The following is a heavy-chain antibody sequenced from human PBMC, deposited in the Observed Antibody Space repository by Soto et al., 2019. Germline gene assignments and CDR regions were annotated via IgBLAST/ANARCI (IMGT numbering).Heavy chain of an antibody. V-gene: IGHV1-8*01. J-gene: IGHJ6*02. CDR1: GYTFTSYY. CDR2: MNPNSGNT. D-gene: IGHD3-3*01. CDR3: ERVYYDFREDGMEV. Sequence: QVQLVQSGAEVKKPGASVKVSCKASGYTFTSYYINWVRQATGQGLEWMGWMNPNSGNTGYAQKFQGRVTMTRNTSRSTAYMELSSLRSEDTAVYYCERVYYDFREDGMEVWGQGTTVTVSS.